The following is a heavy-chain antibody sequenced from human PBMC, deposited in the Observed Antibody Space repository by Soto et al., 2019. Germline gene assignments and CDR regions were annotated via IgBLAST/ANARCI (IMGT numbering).Heavy chain of an antibody. CDR1: GGSISSSSYY. D-gene: IGHD2-21*02. CDR3: ARHQPDCGGDCYMGYYFDY. Sequence: QLQLQESGPGLVKPSETLSLTCTVSGGSISSSSYYWGWIRQPPGKGLEWIGSIYYSGSTYYNPSLKSRVTISVDTSKNQFSLKLSSVTAADTAVYYCARHQPDCGGDCYMGYYFDYWGQGTLVTVSS. CDR2: IYYSGST. V-gene: IGHV4-39*01. J-gene: IGHJ4*02.